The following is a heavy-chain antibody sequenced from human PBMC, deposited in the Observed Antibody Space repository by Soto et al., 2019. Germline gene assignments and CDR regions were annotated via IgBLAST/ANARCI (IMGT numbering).Heavy chain of an antibody. J-gene: IGHJ6*04. CDR3: APLSVSLSGPYGINV. D-gene: IGHD2-15*01. V-gene: IGHV4-39*01. CDR2: MLYSGLT. Sequence: SETLSLTCSVSGYSVSSSDYYWAWIRQPPGKGLEWIGSMLYSGLTYYNPSLKSRVTLSVDTSKNQFSVRLNSVTASDTAVYYCAPLSVSLSGPYGINVWGRGTTVTVSS. CDR1: GYSVSSSDYY.